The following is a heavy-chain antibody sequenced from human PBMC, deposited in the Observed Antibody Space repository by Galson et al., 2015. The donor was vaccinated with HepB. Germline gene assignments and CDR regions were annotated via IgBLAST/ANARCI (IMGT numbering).Heavy chain of an antibody. D-gene: IGHD3-22*01. Sequence: SLRLSCAASGFTFSNNAMSWVRQAPGKGLEWVSVIRGSGGRSNNDDSVKGRFTISGITTKNTLDLQMNSLSAEDTAVYYCANDARVSSGYYYLGWFHPCCQLTLVSVSS. CDR2: IRGSGGRS. V-gene: IGHV3-23*01. CDR1: GFTFSNNA. J-gene: IGHJ5*02. CDR3: ANDARVSSGYYYLGWFHP.